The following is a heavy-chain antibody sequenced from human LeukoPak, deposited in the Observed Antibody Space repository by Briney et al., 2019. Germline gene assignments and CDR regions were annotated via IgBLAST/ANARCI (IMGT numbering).Heavy chain of an antibody. J-gene: IGHJ1*01. CDR2: IKQDGSEK. CDR3: ARGYCSGGSCYGEYFQH. Sequence: TGGSLRLSCAASGFIFSTYGMSWVRQAPGKGLEWVANIKQDGSEKYYVDSVKGRFTISRDNAKNSLYLQMNSLRAEDTAVYYCARGYCSGGSCYGEYFQHWGQGTLVTVSS. V-gene: IGHV3-7*03. D-gene: IGHD2-15*01. CDR1: GFIFSTYG.